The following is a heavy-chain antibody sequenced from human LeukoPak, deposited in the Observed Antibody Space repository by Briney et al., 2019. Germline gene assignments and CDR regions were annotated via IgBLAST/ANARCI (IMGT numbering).Heavy chain of an antibody. CDR1: GGSISSTTYY. J-gene: IGHJ3*02. CDR3: ARGLYDSSGYQNTASFDI. D-gene: IGHD3-22*01. Sequence: SETLSLTCIVSGGSISSTTYYWGWIRQPPGKRLEWIGSIYYSGNTYYNPSLKSRVTISIDTSKNQFSLKLSSVTAADTAVYCCARGLYDSSGYQNTASFDIWGQGTMVTVSS. CDR2: IYYSGNT. V-gene: IGHV4-39*02.